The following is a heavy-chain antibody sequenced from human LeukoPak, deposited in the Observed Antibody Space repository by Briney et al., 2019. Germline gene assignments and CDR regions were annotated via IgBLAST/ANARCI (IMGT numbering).Heavy chain of an antibody. CDR2: ISAYNGNT. V-gene: IGHV1-18*01. CDR1: GYTFTSYG. D-gene: IGHD2-2*01. J-gene: IGHJ6*03. CDR3: ARDDRSTSFASWDYMDV. Sequence: GASVKVSCKASGYTFTSYGISWVRQAPGQGLEWMGWISAYNGNTNYAQKLQGRVTMTTDTSTSTAYMELRSLRSDDTAVYYCARDDRSTSFASWDYMDVWGKGTTVTVSS.